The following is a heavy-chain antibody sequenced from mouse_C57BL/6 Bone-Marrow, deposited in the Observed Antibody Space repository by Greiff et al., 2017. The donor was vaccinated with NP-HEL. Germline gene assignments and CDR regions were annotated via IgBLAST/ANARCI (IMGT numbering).Heavy chain of an antibody. Sequence: QVQLQQPGAELVKPGASVKLSCKASGYTFTSYWMHWVKQRPGQGLEWIGMIHPNSGSTNYNEKFKSKATLTVDKSSSTAYMQLSSLTSEDSAVYYCARDYYYGSTYDSAMDYWGQGTSVTVSS. J-gene: IGHJ4*01. V-gene: IGHV1-64*01. CDR3: ARDYYYGSTYDSAMDY. CDR2: IHPNSGST. D-gene: IGHD1-1*01. CDR1: GYTFTSYW.